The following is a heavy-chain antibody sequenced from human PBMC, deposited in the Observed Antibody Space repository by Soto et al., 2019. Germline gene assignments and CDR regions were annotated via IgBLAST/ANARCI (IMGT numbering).Heavy chain of an antibody. CDR2: IYYSGST. CDR3: AREREDRIVGATTIDY. Sequence: SETLSLTCTVSGGSISSYYWSWIRQPPGKGLEWIGYIYYSGSTNYNPSLKSRVTISVDTSKNQFSLKLSSVTAADTAVYYFAREREDRIVGATTIDYWGQGTLVTVSS. V-gene: IGHV4-59*01. CDR1: GGSISSYY. J-gene: IGHJ4*02. D-gene: IGHD1-26*01.